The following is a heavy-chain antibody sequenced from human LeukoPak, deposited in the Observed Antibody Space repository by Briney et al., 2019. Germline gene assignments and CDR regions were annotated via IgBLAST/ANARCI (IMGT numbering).Heavy chain of an antibody. Sequence: PGGSLRLSCAASGITFSSYTMNWVRQAPGKGLEWVSSISSSSSSYIYYADSVKGRFTISRDNARKSLNLQMSSLRAEDTAVYYCVGGRVVTILLDAFNIWGQGTMVTVSS. D-gene: IGHD2-21*02. CDR2: ISSSSSSYI. J-gene: IGHJ3*02. V-gene: IGHV3-21*01. CDR1: GITFSSYT. CDR3: VGGRVVTILLDAFNI.